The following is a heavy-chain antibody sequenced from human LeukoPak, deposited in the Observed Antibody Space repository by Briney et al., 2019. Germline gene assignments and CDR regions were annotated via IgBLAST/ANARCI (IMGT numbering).Heavy chain of an antibody. Sequence: SETLSLTCTVSGRSISSSSYYWGWIRQPPGKGLEWNGSMYYSGRTYYNPSLKSRVTISVDTSKNQFSLKLSSVTAADTAVYYCARHTKGYCSSTSCYYYYYMDVWGKGTTVTVSS. J-gene: IGHJ6*03. CDR1: GRSISSSSYY. D-gene: IGHD2-2*01. CDR2: MYYSGRT. CDR3: ARHTKGYCSSTSCYYYYYMDV. V-gene: IGHV4-39*01.